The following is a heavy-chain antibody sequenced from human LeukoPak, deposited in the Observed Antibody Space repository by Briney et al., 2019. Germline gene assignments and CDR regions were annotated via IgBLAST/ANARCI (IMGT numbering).Heavy chain of an antibody. V-gene: IGHV1-69*05. D-gene: IGHD3-10*01. CDR2: IIPIFGTA. J-gene: IGHJ4*02. Sequence: SVKVSCKASGGTFSSYAISRVRQAPGQGLEWMGRIIPIFGTANYAQKFQGRVTITTDESTSTAYMELSSLRSEDTAVYYCARDLSGSGSYYNFPFDYWGQGTLVTVSS. CDR1: GGTFSSYA. CDR3: ARDLSGSGSYYNFPFDY.